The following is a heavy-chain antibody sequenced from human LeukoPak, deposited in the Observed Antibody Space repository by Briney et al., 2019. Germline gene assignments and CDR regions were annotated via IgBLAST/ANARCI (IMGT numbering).Heavy chain of an antibody. CDR3: ARVRGPTLKTCYMDV. CDR2: ISDRSSTI. CDR1: GFTFTEYS. Sequence: GESLRLSCAASGFTFTEYSIIWVRQAPGKGLEWVSFISDISDRSSTIHYADSVKGRFTISRDNAERSVYLQMNSLRADDTAVHYCARVRGPTLKTCYMDVWGTGTTVTVSS. D-gene: IGHD3-10*01. J-gene: IGHJ6*03. V-gene: IGHV3-48*04.